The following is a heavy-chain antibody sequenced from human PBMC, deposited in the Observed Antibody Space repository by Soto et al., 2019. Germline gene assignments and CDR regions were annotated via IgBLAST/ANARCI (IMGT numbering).Heavy chain of an antibody. V-gene: IGHV3-33*01. Sequence: QVQLVESGGGVVQPGRSLRLSCAASGFTFSSYGMHWVRQAPGKGLEWVAVIWYDGSNKYYADSVKGRFTISRDNSKNTLYLQMNSLRAEDTAVYYCARDRRGEWELLYAFDIWGQGTMVTVSS. D-gene: IGHD1-26*01. J-gene: IGHJ3*02. CDR2: IWYDGSNK. CDR3: ARDRRGEWELLYAFDI. CDR1: GFTFSSYG.